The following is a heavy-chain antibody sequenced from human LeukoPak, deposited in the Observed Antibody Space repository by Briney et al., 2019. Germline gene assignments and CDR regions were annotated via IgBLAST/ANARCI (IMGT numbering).Heavy chain of an antibody. CDR2: ISSSSSTI. D-gene: IGHD3-10*01. CDR1: GFTFSSYS. CDR3: ARDPFYGSGSVAPLDY. Sequence: GGSLRLSCAASGFTFSSYSMNWVRQAPGKGLEWVSYISSSSSTIYYADSVKGRFTISRDNAKNSLYLQMNSLRAEDTAVYYCARDPFYGSGSVAPLDYWGQGTLVTVSS. V-gene: IGHV3-48*01. J-gene: IGHJ4*02.